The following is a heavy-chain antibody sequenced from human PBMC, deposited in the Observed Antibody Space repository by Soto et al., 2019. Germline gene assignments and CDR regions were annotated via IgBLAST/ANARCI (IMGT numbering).Heavy chain of an antibody. V-gene: IGHV1-2*04. Sequence: ASVKVSCKASGYTFTGYYMHWVRQAPGQGLEWMGWINPNSGGTNYAQKFQGWVTMTRDTSTSTAYMEVSRLRSDDTAVYYCARGLAAAEYYFDYWGQGTLVTVSS. D-gene: IGHD2-15*01. CDR3: ARGLAAAEYYFDY. CDR1: GYTFTGYY. J-gene: IGHJ4*02. CDR2: INPNSGGT.